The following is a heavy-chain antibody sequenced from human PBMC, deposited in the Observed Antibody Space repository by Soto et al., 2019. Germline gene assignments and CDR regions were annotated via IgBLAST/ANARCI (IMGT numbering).Heavy chain of an antibody. CDR3: TTGSVEGI. CDR1: GFSFNEAG. V-gene: IGHV3-15*07. D-gene: IGHD2-15*01. J-gene: IGHJ6*02. Sequence: EVQLVESAGGLVKPGGSLRLSCVASGFSFNEAGMNWVRQAPGQGLEWVGRIKTSAGGGATNYAAPVQGRFTISRDDSKNTLYPHMISLRTEDTAIYYCTTGSVEGIWGPGTTVIVSS. CDR2: IKTSAGGGAT.